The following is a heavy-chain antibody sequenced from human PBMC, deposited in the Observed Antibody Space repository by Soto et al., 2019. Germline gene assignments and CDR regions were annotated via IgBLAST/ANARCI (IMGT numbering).Heavy chain of an antibody. D-gene: IGHD3-9*01. V-gene: IGHV1-18*01. Sequence: GASVKVSCKASGYTFTSYGISWVRQAPGQGLEWMGWISAYNGNTNYAQKLQGRVTMTTDTSTSTAYMELRSLRSDDTAVYYCARDYYDILNGYYTSYYYYGMDVWGQGTTVTVSS. J-gene: IGHJ6*02. CDR2: ISAYNGNT. CDR3: ARDYYDILNGYYTSYYYYGMDV. CDR1: GYTFTSYG.